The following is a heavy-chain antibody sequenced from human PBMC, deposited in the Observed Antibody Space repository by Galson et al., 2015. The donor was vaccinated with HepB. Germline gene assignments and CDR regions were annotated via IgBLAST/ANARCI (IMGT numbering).Heavy chain of an antibody. D-gene: IGHD4-11*01. V-gene: IGHV2-70*04. CDR1: GFSLSTSGMR. J-gene: IGHJ6*03. CDR3: ARSTPTVTTGNYYYYMDV. Sequence: PALVKPTQTLTLTCTFSGFSLSTSGMRVSWIRQPPGKALEWLARIDWDDDKFYSTSLKTRLTISKDTSKNQVVLTMTNMDPVDTATYYCARSTPTVTTGNYYYYMDVWGQGTLVTVSS. CDR2: IDWDDDK.